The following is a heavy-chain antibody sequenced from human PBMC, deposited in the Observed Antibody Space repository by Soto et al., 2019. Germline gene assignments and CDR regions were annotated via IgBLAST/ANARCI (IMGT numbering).Heavy chain of an antibody. CDR3: ARAPDYGDFGRWFDP. J-gene: IGHJ5*02. V-gene: IGHV1-8*01. D-gene: IGHD4-17*01. CDR2: MNPDSGKT. CDR1: GYTFTHFD. Sequence: QVQLVQSGAEVRKPGASVKVSCKASGYTFTHFDINWVRQAPGHGLEWMGWMNPDSGKTAYAEKFRGRGTMNRNTSISIAYMELTSLTSEDTAVYYCARAPDYGDFGRWFDPWCQGTQVIVSS.